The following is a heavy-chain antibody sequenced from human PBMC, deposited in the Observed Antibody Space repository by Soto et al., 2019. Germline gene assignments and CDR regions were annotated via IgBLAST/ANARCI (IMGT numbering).Heavy chain of an antibody. D-gene: IGHD3-16*01. V-gene: IGHV4-59*01. Sequence: QVQLQESGPGLVKPSETLSLTCTVSGGSIDGYYWTWIRQPPGKGLEWIGYIYYIGNTNYNPSLKSRHTISVDASQSQFALRLSSVTAADTAVYYCARVRLGRREDGVDLWGQGTMVTVSS. CDR3: ARVRLGRREDGVDL. CDR1: GGSIDGYY. CDR2: IYYIGNT. J-gene: IGHJ3*01.